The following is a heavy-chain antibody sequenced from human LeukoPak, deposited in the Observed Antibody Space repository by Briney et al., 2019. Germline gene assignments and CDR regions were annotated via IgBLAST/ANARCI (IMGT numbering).Heavy chain of an antibody. V-gene: IGHV3-23*01. CDR1: GFTFSSYV. CDR3: AKDSMGGTYQAPFDF. Sequence: GGSLRLSCAASGFTFSSYVMRWVRQAPGKGMEWVSGIGSAGRTTYYADSVKGRFTISRDNSKSTLYLQMNSLRAEDTAVYYCAKDSMGGTYQAPFDFWGQGTLATVSS. CDR2: IGSAGRTT. D-gene: IGHD1-26*01. J-gene: IGHJ4*02.